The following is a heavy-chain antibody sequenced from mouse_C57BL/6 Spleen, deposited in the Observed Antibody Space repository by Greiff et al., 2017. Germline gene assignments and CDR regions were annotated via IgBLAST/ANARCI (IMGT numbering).Heavy chain of an antibody. Sequence: VQLQQPGAELVMPGASVKLSCKASGYTFTSYWMHWVKQRPGQGLEWIGEIDPSDSYTNYNQKFKGKATLTVDKSSSTAYMQLSSLTSEDSAVYYCATLDYGSRFAYWGQGTLVTVSA. CDR2: IDPSDSYT. CDR1: GYTFTSYW. D-gene: IGHD1-1*01. J-gene: IGHJ3*01. CDR3: ATLDYGSRFAY. V-gene: IGHV1-69*01.